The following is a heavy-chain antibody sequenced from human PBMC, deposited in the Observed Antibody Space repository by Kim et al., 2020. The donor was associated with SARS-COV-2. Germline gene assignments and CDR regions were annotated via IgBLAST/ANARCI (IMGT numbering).Heavy chain of an antibody. CDR1: GYSFTSYW. V-gene: IGHV5-51*01. D-gene: IGHD6-19*01. CDR2: IYPGDSDT. J-gene: IGHJ3*02. Sequence: GDSLKISCKGSGYSFTSYWIGWVRQMPGKGLEWMGIIYPGDSDTRYSPSFQGQVTISADKTISTAYLQWSSLKASDTAMYYCAREQWLYAFDIWGQGTMVTVSS. CDR3: AREQWLYAFDI.